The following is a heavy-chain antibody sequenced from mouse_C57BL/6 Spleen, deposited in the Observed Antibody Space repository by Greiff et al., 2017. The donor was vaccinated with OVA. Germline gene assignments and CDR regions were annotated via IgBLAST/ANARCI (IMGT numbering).Heavy chain of an antibody. CDR2: INPNNGGT. CDR1: GYTFTDYS. Sequence: VQLQQSGPELVKPGASVKISCKASGYTFTDYSMNWVKQSHGKSLEWIGDINPNNGGTSYNQKFKGKATLTVDKSSSTAYMELRSLTSEDSAVYYCARDYYYGSSYWYFDVWGTGTTVTVSS. CDR3: ARDYYYGSSYWYFDV. J-gene: IGHJ1*03. V-gene: IGHV1-26*01. D-gene: IGHD1-1*01.